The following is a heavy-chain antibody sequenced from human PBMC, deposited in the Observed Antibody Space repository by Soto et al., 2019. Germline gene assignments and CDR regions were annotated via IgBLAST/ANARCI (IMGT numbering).Heavy chain of an antibody. V-gene: IGHV1-69*13. CDR2: IIPIFGTA. CDR3: ARDPGVHYDFWGGYPNYYYYYGMDV. J-gene: IGHJ6*02. D-gene: IGHD3-3*01. CDR1: GGTFSSDA. Sequence: SVKVSGKAAGGTFSSDAISWVRQAPGQGLEWMGGIIPIFGTANYAQKFQGRVTITADESTSTAYMELSSLRSEDTAVYYCARDPGVHYDFWGGYPNYYYYYGMDVWGQGTTVTVSS.